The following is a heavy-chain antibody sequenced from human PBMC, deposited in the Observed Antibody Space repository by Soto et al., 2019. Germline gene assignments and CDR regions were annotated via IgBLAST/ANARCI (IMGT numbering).Heavy chain of an antibody. J-gene: IGHJ4*02. D-gene: IGHD3-10*01. CDR2: IYYSGRT. CDR1: GGSISTYH. CDR3: ARDWLYGSGSYDFRYFDY. V-gene: IGHV4-59*01. Sequence: SETLSLTCPVSGGSISTYHSSWIRQPPGKGLEWIGYIYYSGRTNYNPSLKSRVTISVDTSKNQFSLKLSSVTAADTAVYFCARDWLYGSGSYDFRYFDYWGQGTLVTVSS.